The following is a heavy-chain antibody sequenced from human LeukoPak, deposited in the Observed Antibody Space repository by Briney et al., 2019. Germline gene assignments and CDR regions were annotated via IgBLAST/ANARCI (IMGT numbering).Heavy chain of an antibody. V-gene: IGHV4-31*03. D-gene: IGHD3-10*01. J-gene: IGHJ4*02. CDR1: DGSISSGAYY. CDR3: ARMVRGVRYFDY. Sequence: SETLSLTCTVSDGSISSGAYYWSWIRQHPGKGLEWIGYIHYSESTYYNPSLKSRITISVDTSKNQFSLTLSSVTAADTAVYFCARMVRGVRYFDYWGQGTLVTVSS. CDR2: IHYSEST.